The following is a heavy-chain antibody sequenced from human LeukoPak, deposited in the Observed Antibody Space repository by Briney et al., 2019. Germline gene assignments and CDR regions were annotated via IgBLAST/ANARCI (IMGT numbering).Heavy chain of an antibody. CDR1: GFTFSSYS. Sequence: PGGSLRLSCAASGFTFSSYSMNWVRQAPGKGLEWVSSISSSSSYIYYADSVKGRFTISRDNAKNSLYLQMNSLRAEDTAVYYCARSPPTVTTSRFDPWGQGTLVTVSS. CDR3: ARSPPTVTTSRFDP. V-gene: IGHV3-21*01. D-gene: IGHD4-11*01. J-gene: IGHJ5*01. CDR2: ISSSSSYI.